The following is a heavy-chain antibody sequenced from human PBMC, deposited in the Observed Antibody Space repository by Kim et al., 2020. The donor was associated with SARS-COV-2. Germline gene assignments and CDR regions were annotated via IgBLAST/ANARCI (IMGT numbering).Heavy chain of an antibody. CDR2: GT. CDR3: ARASLYGDYDY. Sequence: GTNYAQKFQGRVTMTRDTSISTAYMELSRLRSDDTAVYYCARASLYGDYDYWGQGTLVTVSS. J-gene: IGHJ4*02. D-gene: IGHD4-17*01. V-gene: IGHV1-2*02.